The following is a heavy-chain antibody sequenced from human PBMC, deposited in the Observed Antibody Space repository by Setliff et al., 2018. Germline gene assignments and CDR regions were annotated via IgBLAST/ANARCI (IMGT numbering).Heavy chain of an antibody. CDR1: GGTFSSYA. D-gene: IGHD6-13*01. CDR2: INTRTGEP. J-gene: IGHJ4*02. Sequence: ASVKVSCKASGGTFSSYAIDWVRQAPGQGLEWMGYINTRTGEPMYAQGFTGRFVFSLDPSVSTAYLEISSLKAEDTAHYYCATGSLAIAGTGHWGQGTLVTV. V-gene: IGHV7-4-1*02. CDR3: ATGSLAIAGTGH.